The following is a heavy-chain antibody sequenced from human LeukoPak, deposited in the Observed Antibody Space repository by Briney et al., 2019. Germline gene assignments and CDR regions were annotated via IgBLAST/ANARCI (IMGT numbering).Heavy chain of an antibody. J-gene: IGHJ6*03. CDR3: AREKKVVPAAIEYYYYYMDV. CDR1: GFTFSSYA. D-gene: IGHD2-2*01. V-gene: IGHV3-30-3*01. Sequence: GGSLRLSCAASGFTFSSYAMHWVRQAPGKGLEWVAVISYDGSNKYYADSVKGRFTISRDNAKNSLYLQMNSLRAEDTAVYYCAREKKVVPAAIEYYYYYMDVWGKGTTVTVSS. CDR2: ISYDGSNK.